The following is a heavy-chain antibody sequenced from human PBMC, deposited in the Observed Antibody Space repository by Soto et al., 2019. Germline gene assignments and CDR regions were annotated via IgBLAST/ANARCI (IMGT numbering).Heavy chain of an antibody. V-gene: IGHV3-21*01. CDR2: ISSSSSYI. CDR1: GFTFSSYS. D-gene: IGHD3-3*01. Sequence: EVQLVESGGGLVKPGGSLRLSCAASGFTFSSYSMNWVRQAPGKGLEWVSSISSSSSYIYYADSVKGRFTISRDNAKNSLYLQMNSLRAEDTAVYYCARDSVNGYDFWSGLPNYYYYYMDVWGKGTTVTVSS. CDR3: ARDSVNGYDFWSGLPNYYYYYMDV. J-gene: IGHJ6*03.